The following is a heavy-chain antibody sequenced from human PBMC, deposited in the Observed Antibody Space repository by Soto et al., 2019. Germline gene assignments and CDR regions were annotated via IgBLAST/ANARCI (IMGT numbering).Heavy chain of an antibody. CDR1: GGSISSSSYY. Sequence: PSETLSLTCTVSGGSISSSSYYWGWIRQPPGKGLEWIGSIYYSGSTYYNPSLKSRVTISVDTSKTQFSLKLSPVTAADTAVYYCARRLYYDSSGFEGGGMDVWGQGTTVTVSS. J-gene: IGHJ6*02. V-gene: IGHV4-39*01. CDR3: ARRLYYDSSGFEGGGMDV. D-gene: IGHD3-22*01. CDR2: IYYSGST.